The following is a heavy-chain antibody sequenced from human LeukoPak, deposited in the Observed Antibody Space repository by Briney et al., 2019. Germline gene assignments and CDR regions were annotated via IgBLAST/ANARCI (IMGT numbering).Heavy chain of an antibody. CDR2: ISGSGGST. D-gene: IGHD6-6*01. CDR3: AKDFDINVEYKGSDYYYFAMDV. V-gene: IGHV3-23*01. Sequence: PGGSLRLSCAASGFTFSSYAMSWVRQAPGKGLEWVSAISGSGGSTYYADSVKGRFTISRDNSKNTLYLQMNSLRAEDTAVYYCAKDFDINVEYKGSDYYYFAMDVWAQGTTVTVSS. CDR1: GFTFSSYA. J-gene: IGHJ6*02.